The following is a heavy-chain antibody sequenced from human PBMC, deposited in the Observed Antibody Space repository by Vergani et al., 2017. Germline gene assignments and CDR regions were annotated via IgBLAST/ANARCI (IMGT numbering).Heavy chain of an antibody. J-gene: IGHJ4*02. V-gene: IGHV3-30*03. CDR3: ATKSCGTPGCQKEYFRE. CDR1: GYTSSYYG. CDR2: ISYDGTQK. Sequence: QVHLVESGGGVVQPGRSLRLSCVVSGYTSSYYGMHWVRQAPGKGLEWVAVISYDGTQKYYADSVKGRFTISRDNSKSTLYLQMNSMRTEDTAVYYCATKSCGTPGCQKEYFREWGQGTMVTVSS. D-gene: IGHD2-15*01.